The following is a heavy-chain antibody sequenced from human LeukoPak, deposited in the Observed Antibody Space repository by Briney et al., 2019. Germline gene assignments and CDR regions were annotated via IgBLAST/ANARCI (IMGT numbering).Heavy chain of an antibody. CDR3: ARNRGWQQLVRDWFDP. CDR1: GYTFTSDG. D-gene: IGHD6-13*01. Sequence: ASVNVSCKASGYTFTSDGISWVRQAPGQGLEWRVCISAYNGNTNYAQKLQGSVTMTTDTSTSTAYMELRSLRSEDTAVSYCARNRGWQQLVRDWFDPWGQGTLVTVSS. J-gene: IGHJ5*02. CDR2: ISAYNGNT. V-gene: IGHV1-18*01.